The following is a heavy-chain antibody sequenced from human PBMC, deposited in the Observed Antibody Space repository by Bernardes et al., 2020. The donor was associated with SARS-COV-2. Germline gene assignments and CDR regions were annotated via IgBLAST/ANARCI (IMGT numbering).Heavy chain of an antibody. V-gene: IGHV3-20*01. J-gene: IGHJ2*01. Sequence: GGSLRLSCAASGFTFDDYGMSWVRQAPGKGLEWVSGINWNGGSTGYADSVKGRFTISRDNAKNSLYLQMNSLRAEDTALYHCARRVNDYVSPWYFDLWGRGTLVTVSS. CDR1: GFTFDDYG. D-gene: IGHD3-16*01. CDR2: INWNGGST. CDR3: ARRVNDYVSPWYFDL.